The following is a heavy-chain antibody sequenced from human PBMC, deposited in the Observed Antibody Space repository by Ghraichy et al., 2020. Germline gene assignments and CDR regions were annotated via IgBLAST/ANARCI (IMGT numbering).Heavy chain of an antibody. Sequence: SETLSLTCTVSGGSISTYYWSWIRQPPGKGLEWIGYIYYTGSTNYNPSLKSRVTISVDTSKNQFSLKLSSVTAADTAVYYCARLAEAYYDSRPFDYWGQGTLVTVSS. J-gene: IGHJ4*02. V-gene: IGHV4-59*08. CDR3: ARLAEAYYDSRPFDY. CDR2: IYYTGST. CDR1: GGSISTYY. D-gene: IGHD3-22*01.